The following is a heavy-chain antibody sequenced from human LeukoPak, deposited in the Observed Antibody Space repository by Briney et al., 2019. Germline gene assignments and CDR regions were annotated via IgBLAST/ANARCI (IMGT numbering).Heavy chain of an antibody. CDR1: GGSISSSSYY. Sequence: PSETLSPTCTVSGGSISSSSYYWGWIRQPPGKGLEWIGSIYYSGSTYYNPSLESRVTISVDTSKNQFSLKLSSMTAADTAVYYCARGPGSGSYFAWFDTWGQGALVTVSS. D-gene: IGHD3-10*01. CDR3: ARGPGSGSYFAWFDT. J-gene: IGHJ5*02. CDR2: IYYSGST. V-gene: IGHV4-39*07.